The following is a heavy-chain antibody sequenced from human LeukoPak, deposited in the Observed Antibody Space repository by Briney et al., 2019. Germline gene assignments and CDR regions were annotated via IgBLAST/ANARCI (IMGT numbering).Heavy chain of an antibody. CDR2: INPSGGST. J-gene: IGHJ4*02. CDR3: ARALGYAYSSGWYSNY. V-gene: IGHV1-46*01. CDR1: GYTFTSYY. Sequence: GASVKVSCKASGYTFTSYYMHWVRQAPGQGLEWMGIINPSGGSTSYAQKFQGRVTMTRDTSTSTVYMELSSLRSEDTAVYYCARALGYAYSSGWYSNYWGQETLVTVSS. D-gene: IGHD6-19*01.